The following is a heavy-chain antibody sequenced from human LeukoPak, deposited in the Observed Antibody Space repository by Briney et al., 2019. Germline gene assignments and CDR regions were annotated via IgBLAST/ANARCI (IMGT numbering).Heavy chain of an antibody. V-gene: IGHV3-7*01. J-gene: IGHJ4*02. D-gene: IGHD1-1*01. CDR1: GFTFSSYW. CDR2: IKYDGNEE. CDR3: KSGGAAPGSFDY. Sequence: GGSLRLSCAASGFTFSSYWMSWMRQAPGXXXEWVANIKYDGNEEYYVDSVKGRFTISRDNAKNSLYLQLNSLRVEDTAVYYCKSGGAAPGSFDYWGQGTLVTVSP.